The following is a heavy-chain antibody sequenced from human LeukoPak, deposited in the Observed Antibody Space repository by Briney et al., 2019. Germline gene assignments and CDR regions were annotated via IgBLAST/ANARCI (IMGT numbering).Heavy chain of an antibody. J-gene: IGHJ4*02. CDR2: INPSGGST. Sequence: ASVKVSCKASGYTFTSYYMHWVRQAPGQGLEWMGIINPSGGSTSYAQKFQGRVTMTMDTSTSTVYMELSSLRSEDTAVYYCARVAAQYDSSSAVDYWGQGTLVPVSS. CDR1: GYTFTSYY. D-gene: IGHD3-22*01. CDR3: ARVAAQYDSSSAVDY. V-gene: IGHV1-46*01.